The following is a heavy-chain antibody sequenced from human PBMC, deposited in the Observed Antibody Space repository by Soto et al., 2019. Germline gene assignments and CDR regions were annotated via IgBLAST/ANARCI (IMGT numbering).Heavy chain of an antibody. V-gene: IGHV4-30-4*01. CDR1: GVPISTDDYY. CDR3: ARDMHAGFTHYFDP. D-gene: IGHD1-26*01. Sequence: PSETLSLTCTVSGVPISTDDYYWTWIRQPPGKGLEWIGYIYYSGSTYYNWSLKSRVTISIDTSKNQFSLNLSSVTAADTAVYYCARDMHAGFTHYFDPWGQGTLVTVSS. J-gene: IGHJ5*02. CDR2: IYYSGST.